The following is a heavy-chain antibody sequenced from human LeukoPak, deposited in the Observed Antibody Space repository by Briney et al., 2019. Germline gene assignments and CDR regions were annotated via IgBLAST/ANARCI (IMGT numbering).Heavy chain of an antibody. CDR2: ISSDGSST. D-gene: IGHD3-22*01. CDR1: GFTFSNYW. Sequence: GGSLRLSCAASGFTFSNYWMHWVRQAPGKGLVWVSRISSDGSSTSYAYSVKGRFTVSRDNAKNTLYLQMNSLRAEDTAVYYCLRMGSSAYTLIWGQGTLVTVSS. CDR3: LRMGSSAYTLI. J-gene: IGHJ4*02. V-gene: IGHV3-74*01.